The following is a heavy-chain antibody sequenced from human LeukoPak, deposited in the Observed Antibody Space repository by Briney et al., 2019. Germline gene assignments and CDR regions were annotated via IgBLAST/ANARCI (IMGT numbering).Heavy chain of an antibody. Sequence: SETLSLTCTGSGVSISRYYWSWLRQPAGKGLEGVGRIYTSGSTNYNPSLKSRVTVSVDTSKNQFSLKLSSVTAADTAVYYCARDGNSSPSYYFDYWGQGTLVTVSS. D-gene: IGHD3-22*01. CDR2: IYTSGST. V-gene: IGHV4-4*07. J-gene: IGHJ4*02. CDR3: ARDGNSSPSYYFDY. CDR1: GVSISRYY.